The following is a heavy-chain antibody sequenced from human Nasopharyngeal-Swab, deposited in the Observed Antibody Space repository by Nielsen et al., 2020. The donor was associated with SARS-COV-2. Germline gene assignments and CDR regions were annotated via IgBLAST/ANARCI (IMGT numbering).Heavy chain of an antibody. Sequence: ASVKVSCKASGYTFTSYGISWVRQAPGQGLEWMGWISAYNGNTNYAQKLQGRVTMTTDTSTSTAYMELRSLRSDDTAVYYCARDSDDFWSVKNWGYYYYYGMDVWGQGTTVTASS. CDR3: ARDSDDFWSVKNWGYYYYYGMDV. CDR2: ISAYNGNT. V-gene: IGHV1-18*01. J-gene: IGHJ6*02. D-gene: IGHD3-3*01. CDR1: GYTFTSYG.